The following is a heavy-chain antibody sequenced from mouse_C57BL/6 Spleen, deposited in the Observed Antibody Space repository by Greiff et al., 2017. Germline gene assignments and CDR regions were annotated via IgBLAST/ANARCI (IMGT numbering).Heavy chain of an antibody. J-gene: IGHJ2*01. CDR1: GYTFTDYN. CDR2: INPNNGGT. Sequence: EVQVVESGPELVKPGASVKMSCKASGYTFTDYNMHWVKQSHGKSLEWIGYINPNNGGTSYNQKFKGKATLTVNKSSSTAYMELRSLTSEDSAVYYCAREEGELGRKDYWGQGTTLTVSS. CDR3: AREEGELGRKDY. D-gene: IGHD4-1*01. V-gene: IGHV1-22*01.